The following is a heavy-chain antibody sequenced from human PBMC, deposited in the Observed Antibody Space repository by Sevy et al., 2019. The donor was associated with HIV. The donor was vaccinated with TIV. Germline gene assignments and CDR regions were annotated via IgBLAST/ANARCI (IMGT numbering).Heavy chain of an antibody. V-gene: IGHV1-24*01. CDR2: FDPEDGET. J-gene: IGHJ4*02. D-gene: IGHD3-22*01. CDR3: ATAKDYYENSGDPFDY. Sequence: ASVKVSCKVSGYTLTELSMHWVRQAPGKGLEWMATFDPEDGETIYAQKFQGRVTMTEDTSTDTAYMELSSLRFEDTAVYYCATAKDYYENSGDPFDYWGQGTLVTVSS. CDR1: GYTLTELS.